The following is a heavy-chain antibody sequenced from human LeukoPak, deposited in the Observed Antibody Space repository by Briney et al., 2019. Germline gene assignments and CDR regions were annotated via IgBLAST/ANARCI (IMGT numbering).Heavy chain of an antibody. D-gene: IGHD6-6*01. CDR1: GFTFNTYY. CDR3: AKGAPQLVPYFDY. CDR2: MNPDGTEE. J-gene: IGHJ4*02. V-gene: IGHV3-7*01. Sequence: GGSLRLSCAASGFTFNTYYMTWVRQAPGKGLEWVANMNPDGTEENYVDSVKGRFTISRDNAKNSLHLQMNSLRAEDTAVYYCAKGAPQLVPYFDYWGQGTLVTVSS.